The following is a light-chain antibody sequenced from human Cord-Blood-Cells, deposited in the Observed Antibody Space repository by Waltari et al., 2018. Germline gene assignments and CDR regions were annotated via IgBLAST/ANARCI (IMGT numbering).Light chain of an antibody. V-gene: IGKV3-15*01. CDR3: QQYNNWLRGT. J-gene: IGKJ1*01. Sequence: EIVMTQSPATLSVSPGERVTLSCRASQSVSSNLAWYQQKPGQAPRLLIYGASTRATGIPARFSGSGSGTEFTLTISSLQSEDFAVYYCQQYNNWLRGTFGQGTKVEIK. CDR2: GAS. CDR1: QSVSSN.